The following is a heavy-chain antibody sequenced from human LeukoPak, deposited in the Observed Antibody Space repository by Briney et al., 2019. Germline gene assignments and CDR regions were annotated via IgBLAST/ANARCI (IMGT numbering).Heavy chain of an antibody. Sequence: SETLSLTCTVSGGSVSSGGYFWSWIRQPVGKGLEWIGRIYNAGSTNYNPSLQSRVTISLDTSKNQFSLRLSFVTAADTAVYYCARGCSETTCCRGGFDYWGQGALVTVSS. CDR3: ARGCSETTCCRGGFDY. CDR1: GGSVSSGGYF. D-gene: IGHD2-2*01. CDR2: IYNAGST. J-gene: IGHJ4*02. V-gene: IGHV4-61*02.